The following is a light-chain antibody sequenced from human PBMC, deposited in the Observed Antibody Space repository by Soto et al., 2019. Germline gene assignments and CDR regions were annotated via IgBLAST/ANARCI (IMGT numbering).Light chain of an antibody. V-gene: IGLV1-44*01. Sequence: QSVVTQPPSASGTPGQNVTISCSGSISNIGTNTVNWFQHLPGTAPKLLIYSNNQRPSGVTDRFSGSKSGTSASLAISGLQSEDEADYCCAAWDDSLNGWVFGGGTKLTVL. CDR2: SNN. J-gene: IGLJ3*02. CDR3: AAWDDSLNGWV. CDR1: ISNIGTNT.